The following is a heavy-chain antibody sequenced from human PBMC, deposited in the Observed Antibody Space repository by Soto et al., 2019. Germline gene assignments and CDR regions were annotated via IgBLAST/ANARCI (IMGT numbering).Heavy chain of an antibody. Sequence: VQLVESGGGVVQPGRSLRLSCAASGFTFSDYAMHWVRQAPGKGLEWVAVVSHDGRNTHYAGSVKGRFTISRDSSKNTVSLALTSLRAADTAVYYCAPGGRQWLVTSDFNYWGQGALVTVSS. CDR1: GFTFSDYA. CDR2: VSHDGRNT. J-gene: IGHJ4*02. CDR3: APGGRQWLVTSDFNY. V-gene: IGHV3-30*03. D-gene: IGHD6-19*01.